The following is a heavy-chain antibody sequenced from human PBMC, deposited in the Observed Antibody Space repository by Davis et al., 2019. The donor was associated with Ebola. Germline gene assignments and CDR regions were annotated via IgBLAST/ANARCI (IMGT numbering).Heavy chain of an antibody. Sequence: PGGSLRLSCAASGFTFSSYWMHWVRQAPGKGLVWVSRINIDGSKINYADSVKGRFTISRDNAKNTVYLQMNSLRAEDTAVYYCARVASGYLNRWFDRWGQGTLVTVSS. D-gene: IGHD5-18*01. CDR2: INIDGSKI. V-gene: IGHV3-74*01. CDR3: ARVASGYLNRWFDR. J-gene: IGHJ5*02. CDR1: GFTFSSYW.